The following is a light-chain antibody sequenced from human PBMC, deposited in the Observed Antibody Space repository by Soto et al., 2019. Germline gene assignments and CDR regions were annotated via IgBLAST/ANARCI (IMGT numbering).Light chain of an antibody. CDR2: TAS. V-gene: IGKV1-12*01. CDR1: QDINKW. J-gene: IGKJ5*01. CDR3: QQSYSTPRT. Sequence: DIQMTQSPSSVSASVGARVTITCRASQDINKWLAWYQQKPGLAPNLVIYTASRLHGGGPSRFSGSASGTDFTLTISSLQPEDVATYYCQQSYSTPRTFGQGTRLEI.